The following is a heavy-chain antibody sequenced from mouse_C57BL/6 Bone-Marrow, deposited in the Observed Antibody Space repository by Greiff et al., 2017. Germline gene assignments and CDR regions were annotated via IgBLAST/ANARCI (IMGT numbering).Heavy chain of an antibody. D-gene: IGHD1-1*01. CDR3: AIWVPYCYGSIV. CDR1: GYTFTSYW. CDR2: IDPSDSYT. J-gene: IGHJ1*03. V-gene: IGHV1-50*01. Sequence: VQLQQPGAELVKPGASVKLSCKASGYTFTSYWMQWVKQRPGQGLEWIGEIDPSDSYTNYNQKFKGKATLTVDTSSSTAYMQLSSLTSEDSAVYYCAIWVPYCYGSIVWGTGTTVTVSS.